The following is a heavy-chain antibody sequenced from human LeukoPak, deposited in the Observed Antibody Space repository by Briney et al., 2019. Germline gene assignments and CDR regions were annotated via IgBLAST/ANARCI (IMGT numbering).Heavy chain of an antibody. CDR1: GFTVSSNY. Sequence: PGRSLRLSCAASGFTVSSNYMSWVRQAPGKGLEWVSVICSGGSTYYADSVKGRFTISRDNSKNTLYLQMNSLRAEDTAVYYCASDHSSGWYGDDYWGQGTLVTVSS. V-gene: IGHV3-66*01. D-gene: IGHD6-19*01. CDR3: ASDHSSGWYGDDY. CDR2: ICSGGST. J-gene: IGHJ4*02.